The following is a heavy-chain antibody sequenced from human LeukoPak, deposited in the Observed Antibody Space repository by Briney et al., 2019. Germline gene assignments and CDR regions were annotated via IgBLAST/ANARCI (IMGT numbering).Heavy chain of an antibody. CDR2: IYISGST. V-gene: IGHV4-61*02. CDR3: ARGYGGYVDY. D-gene: IGHD4-23*01. CDR1: GGSMSSGSYH. J-gene: IGHJ4*02. Sequence: SQTLSLTCSVSGGSMSSGSYHWGWIRQPAGKGLESIGRIYISGSTHYNPSLKSRATISVDTSKNQFSLQLTSVTAADTAVYYCARGYGGYVDYWGQGTLVTVSS.